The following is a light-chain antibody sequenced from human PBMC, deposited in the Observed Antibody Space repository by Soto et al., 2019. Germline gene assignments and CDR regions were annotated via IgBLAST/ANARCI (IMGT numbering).Light chain of an antibody. Sequence: QSALTQPASVSGSPGQSITISCTGTNNDVGGYNYVAWYQQFPGKTPKLMIYEVRNRPSGVSSRFSGSKSGNTASLTISGLQAEDEADYYCISYTGSDTSYVFGTGTKLTVL. CDR2: EVR. CDR3: ISYTGSDTSYV. J-gene: IGLJ1*01. V-gene: IGLV2-14*01. CDR1: NNDVGGYNY.